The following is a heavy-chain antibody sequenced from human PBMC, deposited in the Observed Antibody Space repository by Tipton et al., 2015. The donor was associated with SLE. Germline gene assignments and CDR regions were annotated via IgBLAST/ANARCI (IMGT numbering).Heavy chain of an antibody. CDR1: GGSFSGYY. J-gene: IGHJ3*02. CDR2: INHSGST. D-gene: IGHD6-19*01. Sequence: LRLSCAVYGGSFSGYYWSWIRQPPGKGLEWIGEINHSGSTNYNPSLKSRVTISVDTSKNQFSLKLSSVTAADTAVYYCARGGRSGWYSAFDIWGQGTMVTVSS. V-gene: IGHV4-34*01. CDR3: ARGGRSGWYSAFDI.